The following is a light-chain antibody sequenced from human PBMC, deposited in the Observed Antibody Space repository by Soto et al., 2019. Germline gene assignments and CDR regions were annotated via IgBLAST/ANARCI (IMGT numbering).Light chain of an antibody. J-gene: IGKJ1*01. CDR2: KVS. Sequence: DIQMTQSPSTLPASVGDRVTITCRASQSISSRLAWYQQKPGKAPKLLIYKVSSLEDGVPSRFSGSGSGTEFTLTISSLRPDDFATYYCQHSGTFGQGTKVDIK. CDR3: QHSGT. V-gene: IGKV1-5*03. CDR1: QSISSR.